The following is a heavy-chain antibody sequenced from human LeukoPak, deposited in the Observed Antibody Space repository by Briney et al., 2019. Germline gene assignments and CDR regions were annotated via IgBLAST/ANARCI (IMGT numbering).Heavy chain of an antibody. V-gene: IGHV3-43*02. CDR2: ISGDGGST. Sequence: GGSLRLSCAASGFTFDDYAMHWVRHAPGKGLEWGSLISGDGGSTYYADSVKGPFAISRDNSKNSLYLQMNSLRTEDTALYYCAKDKGSLYYYGMDVWGQGTTVSVSS. CDR1: GFTFDDYA. J-gene: IGHJ6*02. CDR3: AKDKGSLYYYGMDV.